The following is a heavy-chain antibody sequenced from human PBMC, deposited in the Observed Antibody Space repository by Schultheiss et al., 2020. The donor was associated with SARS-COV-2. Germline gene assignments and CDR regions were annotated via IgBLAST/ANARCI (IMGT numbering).Heavy chain of an antibody. D-gene: IGHD5-18*01. V-gene: IGHV3-66*01. CDR1: GFTFSYYY. Sequence: GGSLRLSCAASGFTFSYYYMSGVRQAPGKGLEWVSVIYSCGSTYYADSVKGRFTISRDNSKNTLYLQMNSLRAEDTAVYYCARGYRYYYYAMDVWGQGTTVTVSS. CDR2: IYSCGST. J-gene: IGHJ6*02. CDR3: ARGYRYYYYAMDV.